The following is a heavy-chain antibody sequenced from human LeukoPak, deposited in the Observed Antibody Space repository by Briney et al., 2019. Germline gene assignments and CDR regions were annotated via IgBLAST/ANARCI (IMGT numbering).Heavy chain of an antibody. CDR3: ARGYCSSTSCYDAFDI. CDR2: IYHSGST. J-gene: IGHJ3*02. D-gene: IGHD2-2*01. Sequence: SGTLSLTCAVSGGSISSSNWWSWVRQPPGQGLGWIGEIYHSGSTNYNPSLKSRVTISVDKSKNQFSLKLSSVTAADTAVYYCARGYCSSTSCYDAFDIWGQGTMVTVSS. V-gene: IGHV4-4*02. CDR1: GGSISSSNW.